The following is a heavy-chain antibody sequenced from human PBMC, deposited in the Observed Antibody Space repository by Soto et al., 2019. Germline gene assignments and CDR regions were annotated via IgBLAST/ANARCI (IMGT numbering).Heavy chain of an antibody. CDR1: GYSFTSYW. Sequence: PGESLKSSCNGSGYSFTSYWIGWVRQMPGKGLEWMGLIYPGDSDTTYSPSFQGQVTISADKSISTAYLQWSSLKASDTAIYYCARRGYSDSSGYFGYWGQGTLVTVSS. CDR2: IYPGDSDT. V-gene: IGHV5-51*01. CDR3: ARRGYSDSSGYFGY. J-gene: IGHJ4*02. D-gene: IGHD3-22*01.